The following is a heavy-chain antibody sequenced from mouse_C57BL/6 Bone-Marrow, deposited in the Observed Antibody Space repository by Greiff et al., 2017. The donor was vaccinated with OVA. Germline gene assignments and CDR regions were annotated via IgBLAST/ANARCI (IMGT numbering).Heavy chain of an antibody. Sequence: EVQVVESGGGLVQPGGSLKLSCAASGFTFSDYYMYWVRQTPEKRLEWVAYISNGGGSTYYPDTVKGRFTISRDNAKNTLYLQMSRLKSEDTAMYYCAGPRDYGAAAWFAYWGQGPLVTVAA. D-gene: IGHD2-4*01. CDR1: GFTFSDYY. J-gene: IGHJ3*01. V-gene: IGHV5-12*01. CDR2: ISNGGGST. CDR3: AGPRDYGAAAWFAY.